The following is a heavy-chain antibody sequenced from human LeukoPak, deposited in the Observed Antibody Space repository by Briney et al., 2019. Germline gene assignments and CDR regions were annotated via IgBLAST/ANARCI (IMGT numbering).Heavy chain of an antibody. CDR2: ISSSGSTK. V-gene: IGHV3-48*03. CDR1: GFTFRSYE. Sequence: PGGSLRLSCAASGFTFRSYEMNRVRQAPGKGLEWVSYISSSGSTKYYADSVKGRFTISRDNAKNSLYLQMNSLRAEDAAVYYCARSYYPDYWGRGTLVTVSS. D-gene: IGHD3-10*01. J-gene: IGHJ4*02. CDR3: ARSYYPDY.